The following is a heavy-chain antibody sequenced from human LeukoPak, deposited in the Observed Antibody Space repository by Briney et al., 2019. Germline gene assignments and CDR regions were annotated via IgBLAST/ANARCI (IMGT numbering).Heavy chain of an antibody. Sequence: GGSLRLSCVASGFTFSSYWMSWVRQAPGKGLEWVANIKQDGSEKYYVDSVKGRFTISRDNAKNSLYLQMNSLRAEDTAVYYCARAYGSGSYSLSPDYWGQGTLVTVSS. CDR3: ARAYGSGSYSLSPDY. CDR1: GFTFSSYW. J-gene: IGHJ4*02. V-gene: IGHV3-7*04. CDR2: IKQDGSEK. D-gene: IGHD3-10*01.